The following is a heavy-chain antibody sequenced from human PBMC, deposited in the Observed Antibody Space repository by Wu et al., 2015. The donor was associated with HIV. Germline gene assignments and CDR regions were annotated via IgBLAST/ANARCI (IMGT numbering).Heavy chain of an antibody. J-gene: IGHJ6*02. CDR3: ARNTDSVATSLYSLGV. V-gene: IGHV1-69*05. Sequence: QVQLVQSGTEGKKPGSSVKVSCKASGDSFSYSAFSWVRQAPGQGLEWMGGINPLFGTTKHAQKFQDRVTFTTDESKTTAYMELSSLRSEDTAVYYCARNTDSVATSLYSLGVWGHGTTVTVSS. CDR1: GDSFSYSA. D-gene: IGHD5-12*01. CDR2: INPLFGTT.